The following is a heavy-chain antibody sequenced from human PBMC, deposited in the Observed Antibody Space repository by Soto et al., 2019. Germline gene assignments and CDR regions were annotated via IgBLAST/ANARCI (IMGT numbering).Heavy chain of an antibody. V-gene: IGHV1-3*01. Sequence: QVQLVQSGAEVKKPGASVKVSCKASGYTCTSYAMHWVRQAPGQRLEWMGWINAGNGNTKYSQKFQGRVTITRDTSASTAYMELSRLRSEDTAVYYCARDPDYGDYYDYWGQGTLVTVSS. CDR2: INAGNGNT. CDR1: GYTCTSYA. CDR3: ARDPDYGDYYDY. J-gene: IGHJ4*02. D-gene: IGHD4-17*01.